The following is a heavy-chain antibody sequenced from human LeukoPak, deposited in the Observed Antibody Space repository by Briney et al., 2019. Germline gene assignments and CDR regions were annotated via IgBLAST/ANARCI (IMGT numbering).Heavy chain of an antibody. CDR1: GXTFSSYA. V-gene: IGHV3-23*01. Sequence: GGSLRLSCATSGXTFSSYAMSWVRQAPGKGLEWVSSLSGSGGSTYYADSVKGRFTLSRDTSENTLFLQMNSLRAEDTAVYYCAKGSGSYFDYWGQGTLVTVSS. CDR3: AKGSGSYFDY. J-gene: IGHJ4*02. CDR2: LSGSGGST. D-gene: IGHD1-26*01.